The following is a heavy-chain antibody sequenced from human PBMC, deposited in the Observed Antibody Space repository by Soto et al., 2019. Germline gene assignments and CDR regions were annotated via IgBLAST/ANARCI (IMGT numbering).Heavy chain of an antibody. J-gene: IGHJ3*02. CDR3: AKLYYYDSSGYPDAFDI. V-gene: IGHV3-30*18. Sequence: QVQLVESGGGVVQPGRSLRLSCAASGFTFSSYGMHWVRQAPGKGLEWVAVISYDGSNKYYADSVKGRFTISRDNSKNXXYLQMNSLRAEDTAVYYCAKLYYYDSSGYPDAFDIWGQGTMVTVSS. CDR2: ISYDGSNK. CDR1: GFTFSSYG. D-gene: IGHD3-22*01.